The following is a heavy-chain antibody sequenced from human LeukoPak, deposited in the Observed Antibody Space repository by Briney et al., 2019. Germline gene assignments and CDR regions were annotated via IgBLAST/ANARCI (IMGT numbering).Heavy chain of an antibody. CDR1: GGSFSGYY. J-gene: IGHJ6*04. CDR2: INHSGST. V-gene: IGHV4-34*01. CDR3: ARGRFGSV. Sequence: PSETLSLSCAVYGGSFSGYYWSWIRQPPGKGLEWIGEINHSGSTNYNPSLKSRVTISVDTSKNQFSLKLSSVTAADTAVYYCARGRFGSVWGKGTTVTVSS. D-gene: IGHD3-16*01.